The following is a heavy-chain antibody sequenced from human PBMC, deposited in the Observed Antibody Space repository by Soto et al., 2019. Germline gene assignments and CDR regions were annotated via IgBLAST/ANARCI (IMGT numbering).Heavy chain of an antibody. CDR1: GGSISSSSYY. CDR3: ARIRIAAAGMGGFDY. J-gene: IGHJ4*02. CDR2: IYYSGST. Sequence: LSLTCTVSGGSISSSSYYWGWIRQPPGKGLEWIGSIYYSGSTYYNPSLKSRVTISVDTSKNQFSLKLSSVTAADTAVYYCARIRIAAAGMGGFDYWGQGTLVTAPQ. V-gene: IGHV4-39*01. D-gene: IGHD6-13*01.